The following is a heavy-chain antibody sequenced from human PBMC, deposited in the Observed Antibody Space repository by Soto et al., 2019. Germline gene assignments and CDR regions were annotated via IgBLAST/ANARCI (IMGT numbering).Heavy chain of an antibody. CDR1: GYSFTSYW. CDR3: ARWCTSSSEDLGY. Sequence: PGESLKISCKGSGYSFTSYWISWVRQMPGKGLEWMGKIDPSDSYTNYSPSFQGHVTISADKSITTAYLQWSSLKASDTAMYYCARWCTSSSEDLGYWGQGTLVTVSS. V-gene: IGHV5-10-1*01. D-gene: IGHD2-2*01. CDR2: IDPSDSYT. J-gene: IGHJ4*02.